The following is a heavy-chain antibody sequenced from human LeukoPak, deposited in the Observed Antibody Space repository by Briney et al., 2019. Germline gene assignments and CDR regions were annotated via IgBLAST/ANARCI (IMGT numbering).Heavy chain of an antibody. CDR3: ARGGRCSSTSCYSRDWFDP. Sequence: SETLSLTCTVSGGSISSYYWSWIRQPAGKGLEWIGRIYTSGSTNYNPSLKSRVTMSVDTSKNQFSLKLSSVTAADTAVYYCARGGRCSSTSCYSRDWFDPWGQGTLVTVSS. CDR1: GGSISSYY. CDR2: IYTSGST. D-gene: IGHD2-2*02. J-gene: IGHJ5*02. V-gene: IGHV4-4*07.